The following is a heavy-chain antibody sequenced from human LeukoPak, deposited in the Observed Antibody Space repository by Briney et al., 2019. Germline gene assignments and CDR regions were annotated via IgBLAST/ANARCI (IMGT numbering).Heavy chain of an antibody. J-gene: IGHJ4*02. V-gene: IGHV1-46*01. D-gene: IGHD5-12*01. Sequence: ASVKVSCKASGGTFSSYAISWVRQAPGQGLEWMGIINPSGGSTSYAQKFQGRVTMTRDTSTSTVYMEPSSLRSEDTAVYYCARVYSGYGSPDDYWGQGTLVTVSS. CDR3: ARVYSGYGSPDDY. CDR2: INPSGGST. CDR1: GGTFSSYA.